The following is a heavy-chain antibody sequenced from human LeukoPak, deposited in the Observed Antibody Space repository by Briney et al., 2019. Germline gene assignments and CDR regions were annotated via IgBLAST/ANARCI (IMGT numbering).Heavy chain of an antibody. Sequence: GGSLRLSCAASGFTFSCYAMSWVRQAPGKGLEWVSSISGSGGNTYYADSVKGRFTISRDNSKNTLYVQKNSLRAEDTAVYYCAKGPKLDAFDIWGQGGMVTVSS. J-gene: IGHJ3*02. CDR2: ISGSGGNT. V-gene: IGHV3-23*01. CDR1: GFTFSCYA. CDR3: AKGPKLDAFDI.